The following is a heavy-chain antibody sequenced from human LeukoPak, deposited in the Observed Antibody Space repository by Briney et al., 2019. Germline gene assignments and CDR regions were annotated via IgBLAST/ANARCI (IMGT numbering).Heavy chain of an antibody. CDR2: FDPEDGET. J-gene: IGHJ4*02. V-gene: IGHV1-24*01. CDR1: GYTLTELS. Sequence: GASVKVSCTVSGYTLTELSMHWVRQAPGKGLEWMGGFDPEDGETIYAQRFQGRVTMTEDTSTDTAYMELSSLRSEDTAVYYCATGGHGGSYRRDYWGQGTLVTVSS. D-gene: IGHD1-26*01. CDR3: ATGGHGGSYRRDY.